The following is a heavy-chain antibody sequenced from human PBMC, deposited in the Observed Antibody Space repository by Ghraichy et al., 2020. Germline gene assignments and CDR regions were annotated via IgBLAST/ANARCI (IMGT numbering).Heavy chain of an antibody. D-gene: IGHD1-26*01. CDR2: IHPSTGDT. Sequence: ASVKVSCKASGYTFTTYYIHWVRQAPGQGLEWMGIIHPSTGDTTYAQKFRGRVTMTRDTSTSTVYMELSSLRSEDTAVFFCAREAVRATSSDAFDIWGQGTMVTVSS. CDR1: GYTFTTYY. J-gene: IGHJ3*02. V-gene: IGHV1-46*01. CDR3: AREAVRATSSDAFDI.